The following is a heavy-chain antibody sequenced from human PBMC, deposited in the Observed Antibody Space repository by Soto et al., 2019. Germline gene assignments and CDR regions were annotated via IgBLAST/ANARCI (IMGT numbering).Heavy chain of an antibody. J-gene: IGHJ6*02. V-gene: IGHV1-58*01. D-gene: IGHD2-21*02. CDR2: IVVGSGNT. Sequence: QMQLVQSGPEVKKPGTSVKVSCKASGFTFTSSAVQWVRQARGQRLVWIGWIVVGSGNTNYAQKFQERVTITRDMSTSTAYMERSSLRSEDTAVYYCAAGPTYCGGDCYDLYYYYGMDVWGQGTTVTVSS. CDR3: AAGPTYCGGDCYDLYYYYGMDV. CDR1: GFTFTSSA.